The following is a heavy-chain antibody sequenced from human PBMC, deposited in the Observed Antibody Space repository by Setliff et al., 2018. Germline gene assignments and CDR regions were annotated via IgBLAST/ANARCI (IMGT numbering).Heavy chain of an antibody. CDR2: ISYDGTIT. CDR1: GFLYSNNA. Sequence: GSLRLSCAASGFLYSNNAFHWVRQTPGKGLEWVAVISYDGTITHYVDSVKGRFSISSDNSQNTLYLQMNSLSPEDTALYYCAKRGPYCSGGTCHYYFDYWGQGTLVTVSS. D-gene: IGHD2-15*01. CDR3: AKRGPYCSGGTCHYYFDY. J-gene: IGHJ4*02. V-gene: IGHV3-30*18.